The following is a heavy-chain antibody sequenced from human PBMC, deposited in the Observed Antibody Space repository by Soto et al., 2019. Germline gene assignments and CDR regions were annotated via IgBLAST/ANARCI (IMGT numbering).Heavy chain of an antibody. V-gene: IGHV1-69*13. J-gene: IGHJ6*02. Sequence: GASVKVSCKASGGTFSSYAISWVRQAPGQGLEWMGGIIPIFGTANYAQKFQGRVTITADESTSTAYMELSSLRSEDTAVYYCARDRGYYGSGSYYPQDYYYYGMDVWGQGTTVTVSS. CDR1: GGTFSSYA. CDR3: ARDRGYYGSGSYYPQDYYYYGMDV. D-gene: IGHD3-10*01. CDR2: IIPIFGTA.